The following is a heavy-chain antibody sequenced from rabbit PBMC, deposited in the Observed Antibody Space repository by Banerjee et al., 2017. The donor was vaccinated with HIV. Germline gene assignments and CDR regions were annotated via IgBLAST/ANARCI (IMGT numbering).Heavy chain of an antibody. CDR2: IDGVSSGRT. J-gene: IGHJ4*01. V-gene: IGHV1S45*01. CDR1: GFSFSSSYW. Sequence: QQQLEESGGGLVQPEGSLTLTCTASGFSFSSSYWICWVRQAPGKGLEWIACIDGVSSGRTYYANWAKGRFTISKTSSTTVTLQMTSLTAADTATYFCARDGNLWGQGTLVTVS. CDR3: ARDGNL.